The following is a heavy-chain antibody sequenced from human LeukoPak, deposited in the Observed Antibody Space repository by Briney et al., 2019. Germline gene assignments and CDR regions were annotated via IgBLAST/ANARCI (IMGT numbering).Heavy chain of an antibody. CDR2: VSGSGSTV. CDR1: GFPFGDHI. Sequence: GGSRRLSCAASGFPFGDHIMTWVRKLPGKRLEWVAYVSGSGSTVYYADSVKGRFTVSRDNGKSSLYLQMNSLRVEDTALYYCVRQFASWGQGTLVTVSS. CDR3: VRQFAS. J-gene: IGHJ4*02. V-gene: IGHV3-48*01.